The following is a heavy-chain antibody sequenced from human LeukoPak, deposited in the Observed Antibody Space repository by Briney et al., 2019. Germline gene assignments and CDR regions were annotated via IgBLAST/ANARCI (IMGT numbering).Heavy chain of an antibody. V-gene: IGHV1-8*03. Sequence: GESLKISCKGSGYSFTSYWIGWVRQATGQGLEWMGWLNPHSGSTGYAKRFQGRVAITRNTSISTSYMELSSLRSEDTAVYYCARADTGDLDYWGQGTLVTVSS. CDR1: GYSFTSYW. D-gene: IGHD1-14*01. CDR2: LNPHSGST. CDR3: ARADTGDLDY. J-gene: IGHJ4*02.